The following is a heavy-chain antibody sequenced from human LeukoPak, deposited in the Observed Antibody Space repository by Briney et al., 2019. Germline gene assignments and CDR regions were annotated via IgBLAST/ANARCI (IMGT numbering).Heavy chain of an antibody. V-gene: IGHV3-48*01. CDR1: GFTFSNSW. CDR2: ITGSSSTI. CDR3: ARVPNLEWFDY. J-gene: IGHJ4*02. D-gene: IGHD3-3*01. Sequence: GGSLRLSCAASGFTFSNSWMSWVRQAPGKGLEWVSFITGSSSTIYYADSVKGRFTISRDNAKNSLYLQMNSLRAEDTAVYYCARVPNLEWFDYWGQGTLVTVSS.